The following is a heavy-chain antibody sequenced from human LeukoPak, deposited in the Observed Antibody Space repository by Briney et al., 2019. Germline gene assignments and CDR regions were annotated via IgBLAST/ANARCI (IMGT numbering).Heavy chain of an antibody. J-gene: IGHJ4*02. V-gene: IGHV3-7*01. CDR3: ARGVGVIGNYYFDY. CDR2: IKQDGSEK. CDR1: GFTFSSYW. D-gene: IGHD4-23*01. Sequence: GGSLRLSCAASGFTFSSYWMSWVRQAPGKGLEWVANIKQDGSEKYYVDSVKGRFTISRDNAKNSLYLQMNSLRAEDTAVYYCARGVGVIGNYYFDYWGQETLVTVSS.